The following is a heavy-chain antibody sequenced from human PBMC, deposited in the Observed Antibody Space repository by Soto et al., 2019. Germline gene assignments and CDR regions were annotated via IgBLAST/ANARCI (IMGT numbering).Heavy chain of an antibody. J-gene: IGHJ6*02. V-gene: IGHV4-31*03. Sequence: QVQLQESGPGLVKPSQTLSLTCTVSGGSISSGGYYWSWIRQHPGKGLEWIGYIYYSGSTYYHPSLKSRVTISVDTSKNQFSLKLSSVTAADTAVEYCVRDSYSSSWVYGMDVWGQGTTFTVSS. D-gene: IGHD6-13*01. CDR3: VRDSYSSSWVYGMDV. CDR2: IYYSGST. CDR1: GGSISSGGYY.